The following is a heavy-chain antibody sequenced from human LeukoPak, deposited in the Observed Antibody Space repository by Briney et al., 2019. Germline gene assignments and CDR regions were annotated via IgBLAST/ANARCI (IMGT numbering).Heavy chain of an antibody. Sequence: PSETLSLTCAVSGGSFSGHHWNWIRQPPGKGLEYVANIHGTGSTNYNPSLQSRVTISLDPSKNQFSLKLSSVTAADTAVYYCASNYGDYSAQFDYWGQGTLVTVSS. CDR3: ASNYGDYSAQFDY. J-gene: IGHJ4*02. CDR1: GGSFSGHH. D-gene: IGHD4-17*01. CDR2: IHGTGST. V-gene: IGHV4-59*11.